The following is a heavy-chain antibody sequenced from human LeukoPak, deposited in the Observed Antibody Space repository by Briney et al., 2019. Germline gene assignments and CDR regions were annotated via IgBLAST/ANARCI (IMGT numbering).Heavy chain of an antibody. CDR2: INHSGST. CDR3: ARYSYGYKIDY. J-gene: IGHJ4*02. D-gene: IGHD5-18*01. Sequence: PETLSLTCAVYGGSFSGYYWSWIRQPPGKGLEWIGEINHSGSTNYNPSLKSRVTISVDTSKNQFSLKLSSVTAADTAVYYCARYSYGYKIDYWGQGTLVTVSS. CDR1: GGSFSGYY. V-gene: IGHV4-34*01.